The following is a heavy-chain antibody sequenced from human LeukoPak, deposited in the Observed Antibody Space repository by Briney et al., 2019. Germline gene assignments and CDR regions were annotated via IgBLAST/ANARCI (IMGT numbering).Heavy chain of an antibody. V-gene: IGHV3-23*01. D-gene: IGHD6-6*01. CDR1: GFAFRDYA. CDR3: AKRSPLSSVLDY. Sequence: GGSLRLSCAASGFAFRDYAMNWVRQAPGKGLEWVSAISGSGGSTYYADSVKGRFTISRDNSKNTLYLQMNSLRAEDTAVYYCAKRSPLSSVLDYWGQGTLVTVSS. J-gene: IGHJ4*02. CDR2: ISGSGGST.